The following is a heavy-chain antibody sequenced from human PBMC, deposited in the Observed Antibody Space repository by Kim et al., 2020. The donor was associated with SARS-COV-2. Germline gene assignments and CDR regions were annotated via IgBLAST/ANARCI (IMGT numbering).Heavy chain of an antibody. J-gene: IGHJ6*02. D-gene: IGHD3-10*01. CDR3: ATSYPGVIITLGYYYGMDV. CDR1: GYTLTELS. Sequence: ASVKVSCKVSGYTLTELSMHWVRQAPGKGLEWMGGFDPEDGETIYAQKFQGRVTMTEDTSTDTAYMELSSLRSEDTAVYYCATSYPGVIITLGYYYGMDVWGQGTTVTVSS. CDR2: FDPEDGET. V-gene: IGHV1-24*01.